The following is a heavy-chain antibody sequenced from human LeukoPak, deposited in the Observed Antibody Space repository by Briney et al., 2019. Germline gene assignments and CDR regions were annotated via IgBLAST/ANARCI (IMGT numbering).Heavy chain of an antibody. CDR2: INHSGST. D-gene: IGHD6-6*01. CDR1: GGSFSGYY. V-gene: IGHV4-34*01. Sequence: SETLSLTCAVYGGSFSGYYWSWIRQPPGKGLEWTGEINHSGSTNYNPSLKSRVTISVDTSKNQFSLKLSSVTAADTAVYYCARPPQYSSSPTGYFQHWGQGTLVTVSS. J-gene: IGHJ1*01. CDR3: ARPPQYSSSPTGYFQH.